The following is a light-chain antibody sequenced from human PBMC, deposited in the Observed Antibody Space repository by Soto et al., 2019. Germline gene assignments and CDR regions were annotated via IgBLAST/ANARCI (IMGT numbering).Light chain of an antibody. V-gene: IGLV2-14*01. CDR3: SSFTTTSTHV. CDR2: EVN. J-gene: IGLJ1*01. Sequence: SALTHPASLSGSPGQSITISCTGTSSDIGAYDYVSWFQQHPGKAPKLMISEVNNRPSGVSNRFSGSKSGNTAYLTISGLQVEEEAEYFCSSFTTTSTHVFGPGTKVTVL. CDR1: SSDIGAYDY.